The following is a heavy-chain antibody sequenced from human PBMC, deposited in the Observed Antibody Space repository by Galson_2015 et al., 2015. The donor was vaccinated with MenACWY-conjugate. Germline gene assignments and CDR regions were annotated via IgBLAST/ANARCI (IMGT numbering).Heavy chain of an antibody. CDR2: IIPIFGTA. CDR3: ARVRDYYDSSGHVG. J-gene: IGHJ4*02. CDR1: GGTFSSYA. Sequence: SVKVSCKASGGTFSSYAISWVRQAPGQGLEWMGGIIPIFGTANYAQKFQGRVTITADESTSTAYMELSSLRSEDTAVYYCARVRDYYDSSGHVGWGQGTLVTVSS. V-gene: IGHV1-69*13. D-gene: IGHD3-22*01.